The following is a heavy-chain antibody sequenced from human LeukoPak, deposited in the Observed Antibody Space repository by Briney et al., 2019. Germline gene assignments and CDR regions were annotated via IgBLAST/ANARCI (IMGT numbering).Heavy chain of an antibody. CDR3: ARATRRGSSAPFNY. CDR1: GFTFSSYG. V-gene: IGHV3-33*01. D-gene: IGHD6-6*01. CDR2: IWYDGSNK. J-gene: IGHJ4*02. Sequence: PGGSLRLSCAASGFTFSSYGMHWVRQAPGKGLEWVAVIWYDGSNKYYADSVKGRFTISRDNSKNTLYLQMNSLRAEDTAVYYCARATRRGSSAPFNYWGQGTLVTVSS.